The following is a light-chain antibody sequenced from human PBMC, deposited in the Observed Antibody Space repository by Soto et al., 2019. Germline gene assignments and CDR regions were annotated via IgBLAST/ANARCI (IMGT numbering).Light chain of an antibody. CDR3: QSYDSRMSGAD. V-gene: IGLV1-40*01. Sequence: SVLTHPASVSAAPGQSVTISRTGSNSNVGAGYDVHWYQQLTRTAPKLLFYGNSNRPSGVPDRISGSKSVTSAALAITGLHAEEEHHYFCQSYDSRMSGADVGTGTKGT. CDR2: GNS. CDR1: NSNVGAGYD. J-gene: IGLJ1*01.